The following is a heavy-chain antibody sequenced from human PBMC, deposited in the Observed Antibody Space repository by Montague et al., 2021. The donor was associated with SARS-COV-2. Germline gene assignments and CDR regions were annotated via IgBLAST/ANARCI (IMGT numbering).Heavy chain of an antibody. CDR1: GGSISGYY. CDR3: AGRYRSAMEV. CDR2: IYYSGSI. J-gene: IGHJ6*02. Sequence: SETLSLTCSVSGGSISGYYWSWIRQPPGKGLEWIGHIYYSGSINXXPSLKSRLTISVDTSKNQFSLKLSSVTAAVTAVYYCAGRYRSAMEVWGQGTTVTVSS. V-gene: IGHV4-59*08. D-gene: IGHD5-12*01.